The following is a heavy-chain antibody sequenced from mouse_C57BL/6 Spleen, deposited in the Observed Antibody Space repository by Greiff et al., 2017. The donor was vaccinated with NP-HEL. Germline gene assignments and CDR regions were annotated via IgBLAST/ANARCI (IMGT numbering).Heavy chain of an antibody. Sequence: DVQLVESGGGLVKPGGSLKLSCAASGFTFSSYAMSWVRQTPEKRLEWVATISDGGSYTYYPDNVKGRFTISRDNAKNNLYLQMSHLKSEDTAMYYCARVYYDYDPWFAYWGQGTLVTVSA. CDR1: GFTFSSYA. J-gene: IGHJ3*01. CDR2: ISDGGSYT. CDR3: ARVYYDYDPWFAY. D-gene: IGHD2-4*01. V-gene: IGHV5-4*01.